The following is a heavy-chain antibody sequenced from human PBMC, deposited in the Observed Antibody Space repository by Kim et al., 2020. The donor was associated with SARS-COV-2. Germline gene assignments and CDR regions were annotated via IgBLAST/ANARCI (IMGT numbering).Heavy chain of an antibody. CDR2: IYYSGST. J-gene: IGHJ3*02. V-gene: IGHV4-59*01. D-gene: IGHD1-1*01. CDR3: ARDPVMGTNAFDI. Sequence: SETLSLTCTVSGGSISSYYWSWIRQPPGKGLEWIGYIYYSGSTNYNPSLKGRVTISVDTSKNQFSLKLSSVTAADTAVYYCARDPVMGTNAFDIWGQGTMVTVSS. CDR1: GGSISSYY.